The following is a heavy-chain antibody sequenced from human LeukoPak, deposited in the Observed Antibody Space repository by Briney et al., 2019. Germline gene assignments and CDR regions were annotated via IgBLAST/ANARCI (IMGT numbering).Heavy chain of an antibody. CDR1: GFTFSRYW. J-gene: IGHJ6*02. V-gene: IGHV3-7*03. CDR2: IKQDGGEI. Sequence: PGGSLRLSCAASGFTFSRYWMSWVRQVPRKGLEWVANIKQDGGEIYYVDSVKGRFTISRDNAKSSLYLQMNSLRAGDTAVYYCARHVRWQQSTYYYGLDVWGQGTTVTVSS. D-gene: IGHD5-24*01. CDR3: ARHVRWQQSTYYYGLDV.